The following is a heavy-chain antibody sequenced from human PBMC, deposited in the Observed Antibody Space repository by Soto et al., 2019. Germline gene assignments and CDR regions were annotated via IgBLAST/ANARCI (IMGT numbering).Heavy chain of an antibody. CDR3: TRDFQGQYYYGIDV. J-gene: IGHJ6*02. CDR1: GFTFGDYA. CDR2: IRGKPNGGAT. V-gene: IGHV3-49*04. Sequence: GGSLRHSCTGSGFTFGDYAMNWVRQAPGKGLEWVGFIRGKPNGGATDYAASLKGRFTISRDDSKCIAYLQMNRLKAEETAGQYCTRDFQGQYYYGIDVWGQGTTVTVSS.